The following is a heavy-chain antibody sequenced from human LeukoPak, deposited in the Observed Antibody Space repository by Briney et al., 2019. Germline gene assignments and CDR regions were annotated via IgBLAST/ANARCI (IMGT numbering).Heavy chain of an antibody. D-gene: IGHD5-12*01. V-gene: IGHV4-61*01. CDR1: GGSISSSPYY. CDR3: ARTTEGYAGGPGYSYYYYMDV. J-gene: IGHJ6*03. Sequence: AETLSLTCTVSGGSISSSPYYWSWIRQPPGKGLEWIGYIHYSGSTHYNPSLKSRVTISVDTSKNQVSLKLRSVTAADTAVYYCARTTEGYAGGPGYSYYYYMDVWGKGTTVTISS. CDR2: IHYSGST.